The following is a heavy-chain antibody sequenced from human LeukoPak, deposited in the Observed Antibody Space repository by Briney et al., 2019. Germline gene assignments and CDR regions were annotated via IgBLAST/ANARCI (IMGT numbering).Heavy chain of an antibody. Sequence: SETLSFTCTVPRGSITTYYWSWIRQPTGKGLEWMGTIYHSGRTTSNPSLKSRVTISVDTSKNQFSLGLTSVTAADTAVYYCAADRYQGGSGSYWFDPWGQGTQVTVSS. CDR3: AADRYQGGSGSYWFDP. J-gene: IGHJ5*02. D-gene: IGHD3-10*01. CDR1: RGSITTYY. CDR2: IYHSGRT. V-gene: IGHV4-59*01.